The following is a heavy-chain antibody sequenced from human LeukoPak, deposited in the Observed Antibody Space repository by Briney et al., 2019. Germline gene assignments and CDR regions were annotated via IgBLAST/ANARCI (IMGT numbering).Heavy chain of an antibody. CDR2: LIPILGTP. CDR3: ARDEGGAAAVHHGHYGMDV. J-gene: IGHJ6*02. Sequence: SVRVSCKASGGTFSRYAVSWVRQAPGQGLEWIGGLIPILGTPDYAQKFQGRVTINADESTTTVYMDLSGLRSEDTAMYYCARDEGGAAAVHHGHYGMDVWGQGTTVTVSS. V-gene: IGHV1-69*13. CDR1: GGTFSRYA. D-gene: IGHD6-13*01.